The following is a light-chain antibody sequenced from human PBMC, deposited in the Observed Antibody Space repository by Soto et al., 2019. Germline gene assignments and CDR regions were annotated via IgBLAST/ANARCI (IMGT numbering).Light chain of an antibody. CDR2: DVS. CDR3: CSYAGSFWV. V-gene: IGLV2-11*01. Sequence: QSALTQPRSVSGSPGQSVTISCTGTSSDVGGYNYVSWYQQHPGKAPKFMIYDVSRRPSGVPDRFSGSKSGNTASLTISGLQAEDEADYYCCSYAGSFWVFGGGTKLTVL. J-gene: IGLJ3*02. CDR1: SSDVGGYNY.